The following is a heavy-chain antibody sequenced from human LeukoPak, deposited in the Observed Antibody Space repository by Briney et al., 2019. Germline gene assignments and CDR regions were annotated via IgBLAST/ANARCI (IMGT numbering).Heavy chain of an antibody. J-gene: IGHJ4*02. Sequence: GESLKISCKTSGYSFSPYWIAWVRQMPGKGLEWMGIIYPGDSDTRYSPSFQGQVTISADKSISTAYLQWSSLKASDTAMYYCASSGDILFGGFDYWGQGTLVTVSS. CDR3: ASSGDILFGGFDY. V-gene: IGHV5-51*01. D-gene: IGHD2-21*01. CDR2: IYPGDSDT. CDR1: GYSFSPYW.